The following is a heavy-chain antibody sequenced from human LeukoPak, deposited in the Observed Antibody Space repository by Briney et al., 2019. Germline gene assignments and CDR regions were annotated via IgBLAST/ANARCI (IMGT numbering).Heavy chain of an antibody. CDR3: ARGSSWYEPFDY. J-gene: IGHJ4*02. D-gene: IGHD6-13*01. CDR2: IYSGGST. Sequence: GGSLRLSCAASGFTASGNYMSWVRQAPGKGLEWVSVIYSGGSTYYADSVKGRFTISRDNSKNTLYLQMNSLRAEDTAVYYCARGSSWYEPFDYWGQGTLVTVSS. V-gene: IGHV3-66*02. CDR1: GFTASGNY.